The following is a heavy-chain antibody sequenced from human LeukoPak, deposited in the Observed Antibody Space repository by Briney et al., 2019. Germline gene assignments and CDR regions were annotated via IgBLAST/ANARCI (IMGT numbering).Heavy chain of an antibody. Sequence: PSETLSLTCAVYGGSFSGYYWSWIRQPPGEGPEWIGEINHSGSTNYNPSLKSRVTISVDTSKNQFSLKLSSVTAADTAVYYCASGRITIFGVPTSWFDPWGQGTLVTVSS. CDR1: GGSFSGYY. CDR3: ASGRITIFGVPTSWFDP. D-gene: IGHD3-3*01. CDR2: INHSGST. V-gene: IGHV4-34*01. J-gene: IGHJ5*02.